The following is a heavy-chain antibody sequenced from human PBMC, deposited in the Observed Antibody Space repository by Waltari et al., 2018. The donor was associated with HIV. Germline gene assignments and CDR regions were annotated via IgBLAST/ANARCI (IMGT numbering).Heavy chain of an antibody. CDR2: IQHSGNV. Sequence: QVQLQESGPGLVRPSGTLFLTCGVTGGSINSNKWCSWVRQPPGKGLEWIGAIQHSGNVNYNLSLKGRVAFSVDRSKNHFSLNLTSVTTADTATYFCARLRDYGDYGHYDFWGRGTLVVVSP. CDR1: GGSINSNKW. CDR3: ARLRDYGDYGHYDF. D-gene: IGHD4-17*01. V-gene: IGHV4-4*02. J-gene: IGHJ4*02.